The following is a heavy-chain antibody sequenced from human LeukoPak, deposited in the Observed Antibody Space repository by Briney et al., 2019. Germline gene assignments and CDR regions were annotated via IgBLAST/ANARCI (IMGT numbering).Heavy chain of an antibody. J-gene: IGHJ6*02. D-gene: IGHD1-26*01. CDR2: IKQDGSEK. CDR1: GFTFSSYW. Sequence: PGGSLRLSCAASGFTFSSYWMSWVRQAPGKGLEWVANIKQDGSEKYYVDSVKGRFTISRDNAKNSLYLQMNSLRAEDTAVYYCARGVGLGELLQDYYYGMDVWGQGTTVTVSS. CDR3: ARGVGLGELLQDYYYGMDV. V-gene: IGHV3-7*01.